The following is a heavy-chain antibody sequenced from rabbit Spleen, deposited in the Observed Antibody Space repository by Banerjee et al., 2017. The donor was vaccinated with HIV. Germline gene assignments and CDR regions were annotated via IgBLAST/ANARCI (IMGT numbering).Heavy chain of an antibody. D-gene: IGHD1-1*01. CDR3: TRDDGSGHYIDGYFNL. CDR2: IYTGNGKN. CDR1: GFSFSSGYD. V-gene: IGHV1S45*01. J-gene: IGHJ4*01. Sequence: QEQLEESGGGLVKPGASLTLICTASGFSFSSGYDMSWVRQAPGKGLEWIGFIYTGNGKNYYASWAKGRFTISTTSSTTVTLQVTSLTAADTATYFCTRDDGSGHYIDGYFNLWGPGTLVTVS.